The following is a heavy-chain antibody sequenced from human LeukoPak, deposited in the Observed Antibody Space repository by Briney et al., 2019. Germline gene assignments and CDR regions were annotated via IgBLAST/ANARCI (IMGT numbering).Heavy chain of an antibody. Sequence: GGSLRLSCAAPGFTFSSYSMNWVRQAPGKGLEWVSSISSSSSYIYYADSAKGRFTISRDNAKNSLYLQMNSLRAEDTAVYYCARAPFAAAGTFWFDPWGQGTLVTVSS. D-gene: IGHD6-13*01. J-gene: IGHJ5*02. V-gene: IGHV3-21*01. CDR1: GFTFSSYS. CDR3: ARAPFAAAGTFWFDP. CDR2: ISSSSSYI.